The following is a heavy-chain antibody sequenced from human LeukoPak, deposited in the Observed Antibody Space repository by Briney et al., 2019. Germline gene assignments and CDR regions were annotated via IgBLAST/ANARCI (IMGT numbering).Heavy chain of an antibody. CDR1: GFTFSSYA. V-gene: IGHV3-21*01. J-gene: IGHJ4*02. Sequence: GGSLRLSCAASGFTFSSYAMSWVRQAPGKGLEWVSSISSSSSYIYYADSVKGRFTISRDNAKNSLYLQMNSLRAEDTAVYYCARFPRGAAAGTESYWGQGTLVTVSS. CDR3: ARFPRGAAAGTESY. CDR2: ISSSSSYI. D-gene: IGHD6-13*01.